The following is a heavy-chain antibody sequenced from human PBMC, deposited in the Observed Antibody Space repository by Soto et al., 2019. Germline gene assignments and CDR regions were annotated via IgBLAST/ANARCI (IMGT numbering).Heavy chain of an antibody. CDR2: FCYIGNT. D-gene: IGHD3-3*01. Sequence: SETLSLTCAVSGDSISGDNYCWGWIRQPPGKGLEWIGIFCYIGNTHYKPSLKSRATVSVDKAKNQFSLNLNSVTATDTAVYFCARHKRFQDWLDPWGQGILVTVSS. CDR1: GDSISGDNYC. V-gene: IGHV4-39*01. CDR3: ARHKRFQDWLDP. J-gene: IGHJ5*02.